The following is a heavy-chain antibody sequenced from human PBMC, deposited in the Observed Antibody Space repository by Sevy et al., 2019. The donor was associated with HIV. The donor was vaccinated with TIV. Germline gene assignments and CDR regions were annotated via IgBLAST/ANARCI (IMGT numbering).Heavy chain of an antibody. Sequence: ASVKVSCEASGYSFDSYDINWVRQATGQGLEWMGWISAYNGNTNYAQKLQGRVTMTTDTSTSPAYMELRSLRSDDTAVYYCARGGIAAAGHFDYWGQGTLVTVSS. D-gene: IGHD6-13*01. CDR1: GYSFDSYD. CDR2: ISAYNGNT. V-gene: IGHV1-18*01. J-gene: IGHJ4*02. CDR3: ARGGIAAAGHFDY.